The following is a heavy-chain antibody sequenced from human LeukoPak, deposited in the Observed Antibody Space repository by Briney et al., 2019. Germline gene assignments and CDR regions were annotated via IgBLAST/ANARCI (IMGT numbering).Heavy chain of an antibody. D-gene: IGHD2-15*01. V-gene: IGHV5-51*01. J-gene: IGHJ3*02. CDR1: GYSFTSYW. CDR2: IYPGDSDI. CDR3: ARRGYCSGGSCFSAAFDI. Sequence: GASLKTSCKGSGYSFTSYWIGWVRQMPGKGLEWMGIIYPGDSDIRYSPSFQGQVTISADKSITTAYLQWSSLKASDTAMYYCARRGYCSGGSCFSAAFDIWGQGTMVTVSS.